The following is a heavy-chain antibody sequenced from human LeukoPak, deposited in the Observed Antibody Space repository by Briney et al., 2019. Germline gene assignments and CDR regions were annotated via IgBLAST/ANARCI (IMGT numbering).Heavy chain of an antibody. J-gene: IGHJ4*02. CDR3: ASSGSYRFDY. CDR2: ITASGTAM. Sequence: GGSLRLSCAASGFTFSSYSMSWVRQTPGKGLEWVSHITASGTAMFYADSVKGRFTISRDNAKNSLYLQMNSLRDEDTAVYYCASSGSYRFDYWGQGTLVTVSS. V-gene: IGHV3-48*02. CDR1: GFTFSSYS. D-gene: IGHD1-26*01.